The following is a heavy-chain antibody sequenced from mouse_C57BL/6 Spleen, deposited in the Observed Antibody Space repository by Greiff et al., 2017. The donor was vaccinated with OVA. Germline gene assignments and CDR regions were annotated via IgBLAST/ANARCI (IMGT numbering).Heavy chain of an antibody. V-gene: IGHV1-53*01. D-gene: IGHD1-1*01. J-gene: IGHJ2*01. CDR3: ATITTGGTGYFDY. Sequence: QVQLKQPGTELVKPGASVKLSCKASGYTFTSYWMHWVKQRPGQGLEWIGNINPSNGGTNYNEKFKSKATLTVDKSSSTAYMQLSSLTSEDSAVYYCATITTGGTGYFDYWGQGTTLTVSS. CDR1: GYTFTSYW. CDR2: INPSNGGT.